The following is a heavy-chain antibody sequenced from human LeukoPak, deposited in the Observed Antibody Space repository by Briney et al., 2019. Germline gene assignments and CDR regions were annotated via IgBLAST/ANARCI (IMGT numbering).Heavy chain of an antibody. CDR2: IRYDGSNK. D-gene: IGHD1-1*01. V-gene: IGHV3-30*02. Sequence: GGSLRLSCAASGFTVSSNYMSWVRQAPGKGLEWVAFIRYDGSNKYYADSVKGRFTISRDNSKNTLYLQMNSLRAEDTAVYYCAKNQRYPFDYWGQGTLVTVSS. CDR3: AKNQRYPFDY. J-gene: IGHJ4*02. CDR1: GFTVSSNY.